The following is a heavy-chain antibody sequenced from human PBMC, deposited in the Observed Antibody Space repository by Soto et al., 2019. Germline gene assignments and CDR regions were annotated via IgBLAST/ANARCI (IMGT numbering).Heavy chain of an antibody. J-gene: IGHJ4*02. V-gene: IGHV4-34*01. CDR3: ARAEGSYGSRLFDY. CDR2: INHSGST. D-gene: IGHD5-18*01. Sequence: QVQLQQWGAGLLKPSETLSLTCAVYGGAFSGYYWSWIRQPPGKGLVGIGEINHSGSTNYNPSLKSRVPISVHPSKTQVSLTLSSVGAAVTAVNSCARAEGSYGSRLFDYWGQGTLVTFSS. CDR1: GGAFSGYY.